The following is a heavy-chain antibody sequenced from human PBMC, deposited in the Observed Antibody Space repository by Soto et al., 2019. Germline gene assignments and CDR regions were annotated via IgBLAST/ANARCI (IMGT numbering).Heavy chain of an antibody. CDR3: THSRVVIADNFDY. Sequence: QITLKESGPTLVKPTQTLTLTCTFSGFSLNTNGVGVGWLRQPPGKALEWLAVIYWDDDKRYSPSLASRLSISKDTAKNQVVLTLTNMDPGDTATYYCTHSRVVIADNFDYWGQGTLGTVSS. CDR2: IYWDDDK. D-gene: IGHD3-3*01. V-gene: IGHV2-5*02. CDR1: GFSLNTNGVG. J-gene: IGHJ4*02.